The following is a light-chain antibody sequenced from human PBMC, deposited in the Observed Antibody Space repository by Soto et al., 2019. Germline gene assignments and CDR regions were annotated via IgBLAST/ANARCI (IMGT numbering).Light chain of an antibody. V-gene: IGKV2-28*01. Sequence: DIVMTESPLCLPVTPLEPASISCRSRQILLHSNGYNYLDWYLQKPGQSPQLLIYLGSNRASGVPDRFSGSGSGTDFTLKISRVEAEDVGVYYCMQAIQTPLTFGGGTKVDIK. CDR2: LGS. J-gene: IGKJ4*01. CDR1: QILLHSNGYNY. CDR3: MQAIQTPLT.